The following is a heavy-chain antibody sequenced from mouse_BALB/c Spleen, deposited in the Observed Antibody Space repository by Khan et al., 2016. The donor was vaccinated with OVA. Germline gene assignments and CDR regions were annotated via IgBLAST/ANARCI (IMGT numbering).Heavy chain of an antibody. D-gene: IGHD1-1*01. CDR3: ARAYGSSFWFAY. CDR1: GYTFTNYI. V-gene: IGHV1S136*01. CDR2: INPYNDGP. J-gene: IGHJ3*01. Sequence: EVKLLESGPELVKPGASVKMSCKASGYTFTNYIIHWVNQKPGQGLEWIGYINPYNDGPKYNEKFKGKATLTSDKSSSTAYMELSGLTSEDSAVYYCARAYGSSFWFAYWGQGTLVTVSA.